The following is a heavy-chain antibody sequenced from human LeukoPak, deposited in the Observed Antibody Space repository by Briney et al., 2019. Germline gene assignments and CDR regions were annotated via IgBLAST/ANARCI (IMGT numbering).Heavy chain of an antibody. CDR2: INTNDGST. V-gene: IGHV1-46*01. Sequence: ASVKVSCKASGYPFTSYYMHWVRQAPGQGLAWMGRINTNDGSTNYAQKFQGRVTMTRDMSTSTVYMELSSPRSEDTAVYYCAREGYGSGTYLDYWGQGTLVTVSS. J-gene: IGHJ4*02. D-gene: IGHD3-10*01. CDR3: AREGYGSGTYLDY. CDR1: GYPFTSYY.